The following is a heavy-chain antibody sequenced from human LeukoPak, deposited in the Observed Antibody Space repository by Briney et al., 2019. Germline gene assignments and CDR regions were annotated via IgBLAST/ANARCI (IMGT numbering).Heavy chain of an antibody. V-gene: IGHV3-74*01. CDR3: ARRSFCRSGSCYSFGFDY. CDR1: GFTFSSYW. D-gene: IGHD2-15*01. CDR2: INSDGSST. J-gene: IGHJ4*02. Sequence: PGGSLRLSCAASGFTFSSYWMHWIRQAPGKGLVWVSRINSDGSSTSYADSVKGRFTISRDNAKNSLYLQMNSLRAEDTAVYYCARRSFCRSGSCYSFGFDYWGQGTLVTVSS.